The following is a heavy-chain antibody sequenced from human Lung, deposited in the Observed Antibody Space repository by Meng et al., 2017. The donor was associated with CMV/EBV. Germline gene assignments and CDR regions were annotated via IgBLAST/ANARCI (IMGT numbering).Heavy chain of an antibody. Sequence: GGSXRLXCTTSGFNFKIYGMHWVRQPPGEGLEWVAFIRYDEKTKYYADSVKGRFTIFRDNSRSTLYLQMNSLRVEDTAIYYCVKDFPGDCYPLCYYFSHGMDVWGQGXTVTVSS. CDR3: VKDFPGDCYPLCYYFSHGMDV. J-gene: IGHJ6*02. CDR2: IRYDEKTK. D-gene: IGHD2-21*01. V-gene: IGHV3-30*02. CDR1: GFNFKIYG.